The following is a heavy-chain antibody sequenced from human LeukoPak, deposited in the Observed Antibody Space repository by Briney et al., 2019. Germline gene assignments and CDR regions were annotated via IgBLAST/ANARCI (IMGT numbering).Heavy chain of an antibody. J-gene: IGHJ4*02. CDR1: GGSISNYY. CDR2: IHTSGTA. D-gene: IGHD3-22*01. V-gene: IGHV4-4*07. Sequence: SETLSLTCTVSGGSISNYYWSWIRQPAGKGLEWIGRIHTSGTADYNPSLKSRVTMSVDTSKNQFSLKLSSVTAADTAVYYCARARVFYYDTSGYRFDYWGQGTPVTVSS. CDR3: ARARVFYYDTSGYRFDY.